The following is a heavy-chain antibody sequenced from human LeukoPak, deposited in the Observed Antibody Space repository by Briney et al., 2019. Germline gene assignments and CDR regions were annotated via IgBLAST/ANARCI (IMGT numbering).Heavy chain of an antibody. D-gene: IGHD2-21*02. J-gene: IGHJ4*01. Sequence: GGSLRLSCAASGFVFKNYWMSWVRQAPGKGLEWLANINYDGSQKYHVDSVKGRFTISRDNAKNSLYLQMNSLRVEDTAVYYCGKSEVTIPDSHWGQGTPVTVSS. CDR3: GKSEVTIPDSH. CDR2: INYDGSQK. V-gene: IGHV3-7*01. CDR1: GFVFKNYW.